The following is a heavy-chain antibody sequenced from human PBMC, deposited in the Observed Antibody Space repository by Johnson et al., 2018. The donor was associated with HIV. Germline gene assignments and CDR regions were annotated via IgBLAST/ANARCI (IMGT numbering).Heavy chain of an antibody. V-gene: IGHV3-66*01. Sequence: VESGGGLVKPGGSLRLSCAASGFTFRNAWMSWVRQAPGKGVEWVSVIYSGGSTYYADSVKGRFTISRDNSKNTLYLQMNSLRAEDTAVYYCADSSPFYAFDIWGQGTMVTVSS. J-gene: IGHJ3*02. CDR2: IYSGGST. D-gene: IGHD6-13*01. CDR1: GFTFRNAW. CDR3: ADSSPFYAFDI.